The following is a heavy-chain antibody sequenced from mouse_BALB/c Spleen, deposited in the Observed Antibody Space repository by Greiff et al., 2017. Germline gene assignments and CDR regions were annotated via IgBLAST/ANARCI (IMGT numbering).Heavy chain of an antibody. CDR1: GFTFSSFG. CDR2: ISSGSSTI. J-gene: IGHJ2*01. V-gene: IGHV5-17*02. Sequence: DVKLVESGGGLVQPGGSRKLSCAASGFTFSSFGMHWVRQAPEKGLEWVAYISSGSSTIYYADTVKGRFTISRDNPKNTLFLQMTSLRSEDTAMYYCARDGWLLGGPDYWGQGTTLTVSS. D-gene: IGHD2-3*01. CDR3: ARDGWLLGGPDY.